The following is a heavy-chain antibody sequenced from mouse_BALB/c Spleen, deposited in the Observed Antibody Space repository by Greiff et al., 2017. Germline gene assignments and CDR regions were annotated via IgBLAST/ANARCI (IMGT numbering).Heavy chain of an antibody. Sequence: EVQLQESGTVLVRPGASVKMSCKASGYTFTSYWMHWVKQRPGQGLEWIGAIYPGNSDTSYNQKFKGKAKLTAVTSTSTAYMELSSLTNEDSAVYYCTRGPCGNSVDYWGQGTTLTVSS. CDR3: TRGPCGNSVDY. J-gene: IGHJ2*01. D-gene: IGHD2-1*01. V-gene: IGHV1-5*01. CDR2: IYPGNSDT. CDR1: GYTFTSYW.